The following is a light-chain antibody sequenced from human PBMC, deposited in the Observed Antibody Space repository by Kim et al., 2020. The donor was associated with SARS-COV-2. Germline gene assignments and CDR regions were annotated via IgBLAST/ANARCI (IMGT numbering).Light chain of an antibody. Sequence: QSALTQPASVSGSPGQAITISCTGTSSDVGGYNFVCWYQQHPGKAPKLIIYDVIKRPSGVSNRFSGSKSGSTASLTISGLQAEDEADYYCSSYTSSYTWMFGGGTQLTVL. CDR2: DVI. CDR3: SSYTSSYTWM. CDR1: SSDVGGYNF. J-gene: IGLJ3*02. V-gene: IGLV2-14*03.